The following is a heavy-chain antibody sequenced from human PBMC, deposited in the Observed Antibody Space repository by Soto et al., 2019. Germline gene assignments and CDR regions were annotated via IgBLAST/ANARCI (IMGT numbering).Heavy chain of an antibody. CDR1: GGSFSGYY. Sequence: PSETLSLTCAVYGGSFSGYYWSWIRQPPGKGLEWIGEINHSGSTNYNPSLKSRVTISVDTSKNQFSLKLSSVTAVDTAVYYCARGSALYYGMDVWGQGTTVTVPS. CDR3: ARGSALYYGMDV. CDR2: INHSGST. V-gene: IGHV4-34*01. J-gene: IGHJ6*02.